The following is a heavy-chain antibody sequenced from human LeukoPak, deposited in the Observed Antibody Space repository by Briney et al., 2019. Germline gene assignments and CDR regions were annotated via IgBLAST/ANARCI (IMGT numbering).Heavy chain of an antibody. CDR1: GYTFTSYY. CDR2: INPNGGST. V-gene: IGHV1-46*01. J-gene: IGHJ3*02. CDR3: ARDQRLYDAFDI. Sequence: ASVKVSCKASGYTFTSYYMHWVRQAPGQGLEWMGIINPNGGSTSYAQKFQGRVTMTRDTSTSTVYMELSSLRSEDTAVYYCARDQRLYDAFDIWGQGTMVTVSS. D-gene: IGHD6-25*01.